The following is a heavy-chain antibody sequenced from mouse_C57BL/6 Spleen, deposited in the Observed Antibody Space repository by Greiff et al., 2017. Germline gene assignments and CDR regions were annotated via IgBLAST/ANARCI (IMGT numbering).Heavy chain of an antibody. CDR3: ARSNDYDRVYFDY. Sequence: VQLQQSGPELVKPGASVKMSCKASGYTFTDYNMHWVKQSHGKSLEWIGYINPNNGGTSYNQKFKGKATLTVNKSSSTAYMELRSLTSEDSAVYYCARSNDYDRVYFDYWGQGTTLTVSS. CDR1: GYTFTDYN. V-gene: IGHV1-22*01. CDR2: INPNNGGT. J-gene: IGHJ2*01. D-gene: IGHD2-4*01.